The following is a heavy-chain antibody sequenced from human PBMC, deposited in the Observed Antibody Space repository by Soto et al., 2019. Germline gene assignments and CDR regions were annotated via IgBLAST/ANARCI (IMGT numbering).Heavy chain of an antibody. V-gene: IGHV4-30-2*01. CDR1: GGSISSGGYS. J-gene: IGHJ4*02. CDR2: IYHSGST. CDR3: ARGHSGYETPFDY. Sequence: SETLSLTCAVSGGSISSGGYSWSWIRQPPGKGLEWIGYIYHSGSTFYNPSLKSRVTISVDTSKNQFSLKLSSVTAADTAVYYCARGHSGYETPFDYWGQGTLVTVSS. D-gene: IGHD5-12*01.